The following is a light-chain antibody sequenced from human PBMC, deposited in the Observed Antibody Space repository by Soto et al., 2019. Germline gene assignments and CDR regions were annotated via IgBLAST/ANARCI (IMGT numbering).Light chain of an antibody. CDR1: QGITNH. Sequence: IQLTQSPSSLSASVGDRVTITCRASQGITNHLAWYQQKSGKAPKLLIYAASTLQSGVPSRFSGSGSGTDFTLPLRGLQPEDFATHYRQQLIKYPRTFGQGNQREI. CDR2: AAS. CDR3: QQLIKYPRT. V-gene: IGKV1-9*01. J-gene: IGKJ2*01.